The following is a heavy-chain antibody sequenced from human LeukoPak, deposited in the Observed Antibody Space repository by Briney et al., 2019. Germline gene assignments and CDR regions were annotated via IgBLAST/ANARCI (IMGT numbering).Heavy chain of an antibody. J-gene: IGHJ3*02. V-gene: IGHV4-30-4*08. D-gene: IGHD6-13*01. CDR3: ARGTAAAGTALAFDI. Sequence: SETLSLTCTVSGGSISSGDYYWSWIRQPPGKGLEWIGYIYYSGSTYYNPSLKSRVTTSVDTSKNQFSLKLSSVTAADTAVYYCARGTAAAGTALAFDIWGQGTMVTVSS. CDR2: IYYSGST. CDR1: GGSISSGDYY.